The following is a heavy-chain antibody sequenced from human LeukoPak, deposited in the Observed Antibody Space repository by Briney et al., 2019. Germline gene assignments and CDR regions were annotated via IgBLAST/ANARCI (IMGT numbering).Heavy chain of an antibody. CDR2: IYYSGST. CDR3: ARVTGYMTEDYFDY. V-gene: IGHV4-59*01. CDR1: GGSINSYY. Sequence: SETLSLTCTVSGGSINSYYWSWIRQPPGKGLEWIGYIYYSGSTNYNPSLKSRVTISVDTSKNQFSLKLSSVTAADTAVYYCARVTGYMTEDYFDYWGQGTLITVSS. D-gene: IGHD6-13*01. J-gene: IGHJ4*02.